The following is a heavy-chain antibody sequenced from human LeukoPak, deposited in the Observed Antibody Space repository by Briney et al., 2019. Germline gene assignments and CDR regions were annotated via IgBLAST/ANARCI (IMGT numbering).Heavy chain of an antibody. D-gene: IGHD2-15*01. CDR3: ARMTPDSPSFDY. Sequence: ESGPALVKPTQTLTLTCTFSGVSLSTPERCVTCIRHPPVKALEWLARLDLGDDKFYKPSLRTRCTICKDTTKNQLGLRMTNLDPVDTGTYYCARMTPDSPSFDYWGQGALITVSS. J-gene: IGHJ4*02. V-gene: IGHV2-70*17. CDR1: GVSLSTPERC. CDR2: LDLGDDK.